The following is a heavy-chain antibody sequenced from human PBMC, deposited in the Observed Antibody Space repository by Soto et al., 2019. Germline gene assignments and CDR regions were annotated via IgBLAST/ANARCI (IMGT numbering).Heavy chain of an antibody. D-gene: IGHD3-3*01. CDR1: GGSLSKHY. CDR2: ISTSGHV. V-gene: IGHV4-4*07. CDR3: ATDNYDFSSLYPLAFDY. J-gene: IGHJ4*02. Sequence: KPSETLSLTCSVSGGSLSKHYWSWIRQPAGKGLEWIGRISTSGHVVSKVSLRSRLTMSVDTSKNHFSLKLTSVTAADTAVYYCATDNYDFSSLYPLAFDYWGQGALVTVSS.